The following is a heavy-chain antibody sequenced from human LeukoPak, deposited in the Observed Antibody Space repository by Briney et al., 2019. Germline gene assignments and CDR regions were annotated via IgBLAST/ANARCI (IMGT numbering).Heavy chain of an antibody. CDR1: GYTFTSYD. Sequence: GASVKVSCKASGYTFTSYDINWVRQATGQGLEWMGWMNPNSGNTGYAQKFQGRVTITADESTSTAYMELSSLRSEDTAVYYCARSARGSKAVHWGQGTLVTVSS. V-gene: IGHV1-8*01. J-gene: IGHJ4*02. CDR3: ARSARGSKAVH. D-gene: IGHD6-13*01. CDR2: MNPNSGNT.